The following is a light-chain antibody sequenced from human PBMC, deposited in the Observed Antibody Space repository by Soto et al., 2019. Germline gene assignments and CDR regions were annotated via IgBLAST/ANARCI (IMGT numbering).Light chain of an antibody. V-gene: IGLV1-47*02. CDR2: TNN. J-gene: IGLJ3*02. CDR1: SSNIGRNY. CDR3: AAWDDSLSGPV. Sequence: QPVLTQPPSASGTPGQRVTISCSGSSSNIGRNYVFWYQQLPGTAPKPLIYTNNQRPSGVPDRFSGSKSGTSASLAISGLRSEDEGDYYCAAWDDSLSGPVFGGGTKVTVL.